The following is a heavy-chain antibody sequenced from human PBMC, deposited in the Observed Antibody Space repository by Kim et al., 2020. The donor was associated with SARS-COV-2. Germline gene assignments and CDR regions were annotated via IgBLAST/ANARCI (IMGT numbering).Heavy chain of an antibody. CDR3: ARESQVHVRWLVRELDY. Sequence: GSLRLSCAASGFTFSSYSMNWVRQAPGKGLEWVSYISSSSSTIYYADSVKGRFTISRDNAKNSLYLQMNSLRAEDTAVYYCARESQVHVRWLVRELDYWGQGTLVTVSS. CDR1: GFTFSSYS. CDR2: ISSSSSTI. J-gene: IGHJ4*02. V-gene: IGHV3-48*04. D-gene: IGHD6-19*01.